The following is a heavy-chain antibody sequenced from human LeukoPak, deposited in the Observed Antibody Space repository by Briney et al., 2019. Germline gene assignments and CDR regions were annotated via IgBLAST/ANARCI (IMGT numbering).Heavy chain of an antibody. CDR2: ISTPHNLI. Sequence: GGSLRLSCAASGFTVTDYYMNWIRRAPGKGLEWVSYISTPHNLIKYADSVKGRFTISMDSGKNLVHLQLNSLRVEDTAVYYCAREQWFRWEYWGQGVLVTVSS. CDR3: AREQWFRWEY. CDR1: GFTVTDYY. V-gene: IGHV3-11*01. D-gene: IGHD3-22*01. J-gene: IGHJ4*02.